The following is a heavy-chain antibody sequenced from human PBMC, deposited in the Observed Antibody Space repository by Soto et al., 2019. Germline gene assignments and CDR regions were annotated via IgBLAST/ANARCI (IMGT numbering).Heavy chain of an antibody. Sequence: EVKLLESGGGLVQPGGSLRLSCAASEFTFSSYAMSWVRHVPGKGLEWVSAISGSGSSTYYADSVKGRFTIFRDNSKTTLYLQMNRLRAEDTAVYYCARGITTATTYYWYFDLWGRGTLVTVSS. J-gene: IGHJ2*01. CDR2: ISGSGSST. D-gene: IGHD4-17*01. CDR1: EFTFSSYA. V-gene: IGHV3-23*01. CDR3: ARGITTATTYYWYFDL.